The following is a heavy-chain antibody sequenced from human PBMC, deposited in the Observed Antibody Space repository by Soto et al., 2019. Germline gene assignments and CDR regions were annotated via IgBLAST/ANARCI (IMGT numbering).Heavy chain of an antibody. D-gene: IGHD2-15*01. J-gene: IGHJ4*02. CDR1: GFTFSSYS. V-gene: IGHV3-30*04. CDR3: ARDRQKALVVVAATGGFDY. Sequence: QVQLVESGGGVVQPGRSLRLSCAVSGFTFSSYSMHWVRQDPDMGLEWVAFISFAGNNKYYADSVKGRFTISRDNSNNMVNLEMNSLRPDDTAVYYCARDRQKALVVVAATGGFDYWGQGTPVTVSS. CDR2: ISFAGNNK.